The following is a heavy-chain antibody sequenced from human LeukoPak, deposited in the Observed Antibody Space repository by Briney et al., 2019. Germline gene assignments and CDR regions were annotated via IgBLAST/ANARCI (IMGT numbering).Heavy chain of an antibody. D-gene: IGHD3-10*01. J-gene: IGHJ4*02. CDR1: GFTFTNAW. V-gene: IGHV3-15*01. CDR2: VKSERDDGTS. Sequence: GGSLRLSCAASGFTFTNAWMSWVRQAPARGLEWVGLVKSERDDGTSVYAAPVKGNFTISRDDSKNTPYLQMNSLKTEDTAVYYCATGYGSGNACDYWGQGTLVSVSS. CDR3: ATGYGSGNACDY.